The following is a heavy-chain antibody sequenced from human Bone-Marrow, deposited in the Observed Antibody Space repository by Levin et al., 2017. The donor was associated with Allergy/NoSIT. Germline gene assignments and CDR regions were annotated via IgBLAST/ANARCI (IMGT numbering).Heavy chain of an antibody. CDR1: GFSFSTFE. CDR3: VREYYGLLAGYYFDY. V-gene: IGHV3-48*03. J-gene: IGHJ4*02. CDR2: INNGGSTK. D-gene: IGHD3-9*01. Sequence: GGSLRLSCAASGFSFSTFEMNWVRQAPGKGLEWVAYINNGGSTKYYADSVKGRFTISRDNAKNSLFLQMNSLRPEDTAVYYCVREYYGLLAGYYFDYWGQGTLVTVSS.